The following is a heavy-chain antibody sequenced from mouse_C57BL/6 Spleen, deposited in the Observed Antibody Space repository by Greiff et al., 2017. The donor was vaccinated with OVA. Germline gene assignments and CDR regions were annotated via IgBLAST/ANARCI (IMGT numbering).Heavy chain of an antibody. CDR1: GYTFTSYW. Sequence: QVQLQQPGTELVKPGASVKLSCKASGYTFTSYWMHWVKQRPGQGLEWIGNINPSNGGTNYNEKFKSKATLTVDKSSSTAYMQLSSLTSEDSAVYYCARLEGYYYGSSYVGYWGQGTTLTVSS. V-gene: IGHV1-53*01. J-gene: IGHJ2*01. CDR3: ARLEGYYYGSSYVGY. CDR2: INPSNGGT. D-gene: IGHD1-1*01.